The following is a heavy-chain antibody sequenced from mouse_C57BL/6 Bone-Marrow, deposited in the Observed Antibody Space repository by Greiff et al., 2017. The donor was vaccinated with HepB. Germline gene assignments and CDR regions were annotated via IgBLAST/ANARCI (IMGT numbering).Heavy chain of an antibody. D-gene: IGHD1-2*01. CDR3: ARGLLRPLYYYAMDY. CDR1: GYTFTSYW. J-gene: IGHJ4*01. Sequence: VQLQQPGAELVKPGASVKLSCKASGYTFTSYWMHWVKQRPGQGLEWIGMIHPNSGSTNYNEKFKSKATLTVDKSSSTAYMQLSSLTSEDSAVYYCARGLLRPLYYYAMDYWGQGTSVTVSS. CDR2: IHPNSGST. V-gene: IGHV1-64*01.